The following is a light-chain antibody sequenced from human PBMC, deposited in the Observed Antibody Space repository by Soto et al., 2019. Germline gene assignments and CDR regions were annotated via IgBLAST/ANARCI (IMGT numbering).Light chain of an antibody. J-gene: IGKJ1*01. CDR3: QHYGSSPWT. Sequence: EIVLTQSPGTLSLSPGERATLSCRASQSVSSSYLAWYQQKPGQAPRLLIYSAFSRATGIPDRFRGSGSGTDFTLTISSLEPEDFAVYYCQHYGSSPWTFGQGTKVEVK. V-gene: IGKV3-20*01. CDR2: SAF. CDR1: QSVSSSY.